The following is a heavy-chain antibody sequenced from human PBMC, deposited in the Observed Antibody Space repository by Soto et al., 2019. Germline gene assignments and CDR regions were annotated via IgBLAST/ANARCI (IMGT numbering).Heavy chain of an antibody. CDR3: ARDKSHYYDSSGLDY. V-gene: IGHV4-61*01. CDR1: GGSVSSGSYY. J-gene: IGHJ4*02. Sequence: QVQLQESGPGLVKPSETLSLTCTVSGGSVSSGSYYWSWIRQPPGKGLEWIGYIYYSGSTNYNPSLKSRVTISVDTSKNQFSLKLSSVTAADTAVYYCARDKSHYYDSSGLDYWGQGTLVTVSS. CDR2: IYYSGST. D-gene: IGHD3-22*01.